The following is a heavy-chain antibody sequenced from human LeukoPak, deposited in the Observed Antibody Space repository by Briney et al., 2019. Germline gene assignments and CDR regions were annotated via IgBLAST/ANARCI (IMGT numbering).Heavy chain of an antibody. CDR3: AKSLLTTATGTGRASDI. CDR2: ISGSGGST. D-gene: IGHD1-1*01. V-gene: IGHV3-23*01. Sequence: GGSLRLSCAASGFTFSSYAMSWVRQAPGKGLEWVSAISGSGGSTYYADSVKGRFTISRDNSKNTLYLQMNSLRAEDTAKYYCAKSLLTTATGTGRASDIWGQGTMVTVSS. CDR1: GFTFSSYA. J-gene: IGHJ3*02.